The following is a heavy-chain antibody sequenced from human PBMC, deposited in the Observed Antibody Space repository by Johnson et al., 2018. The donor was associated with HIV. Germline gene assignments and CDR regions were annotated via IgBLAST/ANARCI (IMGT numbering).Heavy chain of an antibody. Sequence: QEQLVESGGGLVKPGGSLRLSCAASGFMFSNYYMSWIRQAQGKGLECVSYISSGFATIHYADSVKGRSTMRAEDTAVYYCARGRAYYYDSSGDAFDIWGQGTMVTVSS. CDR3: I. D-gene: IGHD3-22*01. CDR1: GFMFSNYY. V-gene: IGHV3-11*01. CDR2: ISSGFATI. J-gene: IGHJ3*02.